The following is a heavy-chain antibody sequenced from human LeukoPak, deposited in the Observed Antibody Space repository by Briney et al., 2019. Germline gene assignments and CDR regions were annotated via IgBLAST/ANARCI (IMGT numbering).Heavy chain of an antibody. Sequence: ASVKVSCKASGYTFTGYYMHWVRQAPGQGLEWMGWINPNSGGTNYAQKVQGRVTMTTDTSTNTAYMELKSLRSDDTAVYYCARDRYGARSGSYDYWGQGTLVTVSS. CDR1: GYTFTGYY. CDR2: INPNSGGT. D-gene: IGHD1-26*01. CDR3: ARDRYGARSGSYDY. V-gene: IGHV1-2*02. J-gene: IGHJ4*02.